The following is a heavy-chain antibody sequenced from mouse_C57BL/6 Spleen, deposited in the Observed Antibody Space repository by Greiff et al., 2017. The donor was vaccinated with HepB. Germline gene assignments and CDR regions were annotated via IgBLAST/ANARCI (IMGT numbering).Heavy chain of an antibody. CDR1: GFNIKDDY. CDR2: IDPENGDT. J-gene: IGHJ3*01. D-gene: IGHD2-4*01. Sequence: VQLQQSGAELVGPGASVKLSCTASGFNIKDDYMHWVKQRPEQGLEWIGWIDPENGDTEYASKFQGKATITADTSSNTAYLQLSILTSEDTAVYYCTTWDDYDNAYWGQGTLVTVSA. V-gene: IGHV14-4*01. CDR3: TTWDDYDNAY.